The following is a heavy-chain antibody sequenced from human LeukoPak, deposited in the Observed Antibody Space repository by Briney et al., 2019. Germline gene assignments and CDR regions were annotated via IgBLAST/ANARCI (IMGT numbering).Heavy chain of an antibody. D-gene: IGHD5-18*01. CDR3: ARSYVDTAMVTDWFDP. CDR2: INPNSGDT. CDR1: GYTFTGYY. Sequence: ASVKVSCKASGYTFTGYYMHWVRQAPGQGLEWMGWINPNSGDTNYAQKFQGRVTMTRDTSISTAYMELSRLRSDDTAVYYCARSYVDTAMVTDWFDPWGQGTLVTVSS. V-gene: IGHV1-2*02. J-gene: IGHJ5*02.